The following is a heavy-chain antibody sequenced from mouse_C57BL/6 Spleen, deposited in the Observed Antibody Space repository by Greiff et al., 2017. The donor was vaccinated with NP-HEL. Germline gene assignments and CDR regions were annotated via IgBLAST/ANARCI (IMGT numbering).Heavy chain of an antibody. Sequence: VQLQQSGAELARPGASVKLSCKASGYTFTSYGISWVKQRTGQGLEWIGEIYPRSGNTYYNEKFKGKATLTADKSSSTAYMELRSLTSEDSAVYFCARKAYYGSSCWYVDVWGTGTTVTVSS. J-gene: IGHJ1*03. CDR1: GYTFTSYG. CDR2: IYPRSGNT. D-gene: IGHD1-1*01. V-gene: IGHV1-81*01. CDR3: ARKAYYGSSCWYVDV.